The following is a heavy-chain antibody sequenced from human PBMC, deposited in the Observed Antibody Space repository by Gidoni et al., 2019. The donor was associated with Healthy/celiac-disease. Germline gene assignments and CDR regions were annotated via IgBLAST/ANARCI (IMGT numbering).Heavy chain of an antibody. Sequence: QVQLVESGGGVVQPGRSLRLSCAASGFTFSSYGMHWVRQAPGKGLEWVAVIWYDGSNKYYADSVKGRFTISRDNSKNTLYLQMNSLRAEDTAVYYCARDSGSYFAYMDVWGKGTTVTVSS. D-gene: IGHD1-26*01. CDR3: ARDSGSYFAYMDV. J-gene: IGHJ6*03. CDR2: IWYDGSNK. V-gene: IGHV3-33*01. CDR1: GFTFSSYG.